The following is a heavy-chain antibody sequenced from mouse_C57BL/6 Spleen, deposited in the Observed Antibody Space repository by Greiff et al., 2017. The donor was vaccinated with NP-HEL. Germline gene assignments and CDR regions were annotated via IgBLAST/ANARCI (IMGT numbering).Heavy chain of an antibody. D-gene: IGHD2-10*02. Sequence: VKLVESGAELARPGASVKLSCKASGYTFTSYGISWVKQRTGQGLEWIGEIYPRSGNTHYNEKFKGKATLTADKSSSTAYMELRSLTSEDSAVYFCARLGYGNYDYFDYWGQGTTLTVSS. CDR3: ARLGYGNYDYFDY. CDR2: IYPRSGNT. CDR1: GYTFTSYG. J-gene: IGHJ2*01. V-gene: IGHV1-81*01.